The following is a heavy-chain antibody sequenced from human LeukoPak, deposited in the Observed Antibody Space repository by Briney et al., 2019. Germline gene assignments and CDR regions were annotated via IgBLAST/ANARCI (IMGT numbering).Heavy chain of an antibody. CDR2: ISAYNGNT. CDR3: ARLRGYSGYDYPNYFDY. D-gene: IGHD5-12*01. V-gene: IGHV1-18*04. J-gene: IGHJ4*02. CDR1: GYTFTTYG. Sequence: ASVKVSCKASGYTFTTYGISWVRQAPGQGLEWMGRISAYNGNTNYAQKLQGRVTMTTDTSTSTAYMELRSLRSDDTAVYFCARLRGYSGYDYPNYFDYWGQGTLVTVSS.